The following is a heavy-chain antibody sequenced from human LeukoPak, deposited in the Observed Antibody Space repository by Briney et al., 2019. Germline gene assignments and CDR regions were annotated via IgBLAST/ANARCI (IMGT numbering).Heavy chain of an antibody. Sequence: ASVKVSCKASGYTFTGYYMHWVRQAPGQGLQWMGWINPNGGDTNYAQKFQGRVTMTRDTSISTAYMELSRLRSDDTAVYYCARGYYDANWFDPWGQGTLVTVSS. V-gene: IGHV1-2*02. D-gene: IGHD3-22*01. CDR2: INPNGGDT. CDR1: GYTFTGYY. J-gene: IGHJ5*02. CDR3: ARGYYDANWFDP.